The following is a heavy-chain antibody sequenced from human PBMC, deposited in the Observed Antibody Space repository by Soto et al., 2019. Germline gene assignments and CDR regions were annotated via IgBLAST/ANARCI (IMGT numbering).Heavy chain of an antibody. D-gene: IGHD2-15*01. Sequence: QLQLQESGPGLLKSSETLSLTCTVSNGSISSSSYSWAWIRQPPGRGLEWIGSIFYSGGTYHNPSLKSRVTMAKDTFKDQFYLSLSSVTAAATAVYYCASQVVSSRHFDSWGQGALVTVSS. CDR3: ASQVVSSRHFDS. J-gene: IGHJ4*02. V-gene: IGHV4-39*01. CDR2: IFYSGGT. CDR1: NGSISSSSYS.